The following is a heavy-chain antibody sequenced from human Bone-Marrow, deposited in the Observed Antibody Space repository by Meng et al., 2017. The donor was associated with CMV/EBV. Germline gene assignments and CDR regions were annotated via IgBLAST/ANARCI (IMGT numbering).Heavy chain of an antibody. D-gene: IGHD6-19*01. Sequence: VQLQQWGAGRLKPSETLSLTCVVYGGSFSGHYWSWIRQPPGEGLEWIGEINHSGSTNYNPSLKSRVTISVDTSKNQFSLKLSSVTAADTAVYYCARAQAVAGRFCVYWGQGTLVTVSS. J-gene: IGHJ4*02. CDR3: ARAQAVAGRFCVY. CDR1: GGSFSGHY. CDR2: INHSGST. V-gene: IGHV4-34*01.